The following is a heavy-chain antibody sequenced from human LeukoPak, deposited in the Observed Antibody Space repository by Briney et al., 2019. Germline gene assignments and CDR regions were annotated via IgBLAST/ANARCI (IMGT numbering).Heavy chain of an antibody. Sequence: GGSLRLSCAASGFTFSSYAMSRVRQAPGKGLEWVSAISGSGGSTYYADSVKGRFTISRDNSKNTLYLQMNSLRAEDTAVYYCAKEKGYGGYPRDYYYYYGMDVWGQGTTVTVSS. CDR2: ISGSGGST. CDR3: AKEKGYGGYPRDYYYYYGMDV. V-gene: IGHV3-23*01. D-gene: IGHD5-12*01. J-gene: IGHJ6*02. CDR1: GFTFSSYA.